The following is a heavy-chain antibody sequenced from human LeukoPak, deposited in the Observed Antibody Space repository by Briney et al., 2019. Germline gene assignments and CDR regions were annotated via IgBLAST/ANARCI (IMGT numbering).Heavy chain of an antibody. CDR3: VTGGDFYYAH. J-gene: IGHJ4*02. Sequence: PGRPLSLSCVASGFTFTAYAMHWVRQAPGKGLEWVAVAPHEGGDNDYADSVKGRFTISRDNGKNSLYLQMNSLRTEDTAVYFCVTGGDFYYAHWGQGTLVTVSS. CDR1: GFTFTAYA. CDR2: APHEGGDN. D-gene: IGHD2-21*01. V-gene: IGHV3-30*01.